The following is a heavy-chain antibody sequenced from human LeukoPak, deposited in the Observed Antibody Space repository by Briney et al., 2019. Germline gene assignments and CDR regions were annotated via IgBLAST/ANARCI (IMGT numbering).Heavy chain of an antibody. CDR3: ARDQSWTTGFDV. CDR1: GDSVSSNSVT. CDR2: TYYYRSEWHN. J-gene: IGHJ3*01. V-gene: IGHV6-1*01. D-gene: IGHD2-8*02. Sequence: SQTLSLTCAISGDSVSSNSVTWSWIRQSPSRGLEWLRRTYYYRSEWHNDYAISVKSRMIINPDTSKNQFSLHLKSMTPEDTAVYYCARDQSWTTGFDVWGQGTIVTVSS.